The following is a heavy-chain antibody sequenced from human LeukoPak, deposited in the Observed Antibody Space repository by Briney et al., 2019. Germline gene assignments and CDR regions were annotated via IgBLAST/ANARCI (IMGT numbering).Heavy chain of an antibody. J-gene: IGHJ3*02. CDR3: ARVIYDSSGYYSDAFDI. V-gene: IGHV4-61*01. D-gene: IGHD3-22*01. Sequence: SETLSLTCSVSGASFSSSPYYWSWIRQPPGKGLEWIGYIYYSGSTNYNPSLKSRVTISVDTSKNQFSLKLSSVTAADTAVYYCARVIYDSSGYYSDAFDIWGQGTMVTVSS. CDR2: IYYSGST. CDR1: GASFSSSPYY.